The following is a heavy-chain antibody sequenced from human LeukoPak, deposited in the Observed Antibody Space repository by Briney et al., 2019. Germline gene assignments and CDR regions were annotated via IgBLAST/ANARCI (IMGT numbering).Heavy chain of an antibody. D-gene: IGHD5-12*01. CDR2: INHSGST. CDR1: GGSFSGYY. Sequence: PSETLSLTCAVYGGSFSGYYWSWIRQPPGKGLEWIGEINHSGSTNYNPSLKSRVTISVDTSKNQFSLKLSSVTAADTAVYYCARCISYRLGYDPSVGDAFDIWGEGRMVTVSS. CDR3: ARCISYRLGYDPSVGDAFDI. J-gene: IGHJ3*02. V-gene: IGHV4-34*01.